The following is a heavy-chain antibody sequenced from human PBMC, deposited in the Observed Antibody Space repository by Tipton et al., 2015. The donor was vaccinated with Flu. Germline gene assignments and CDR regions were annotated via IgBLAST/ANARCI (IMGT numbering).Heavy chain of an antibody. J-gene: IGHJ6*02. V-gene: IGHV4-39*07. CDR3: ARDPATDDYGLGSHFDGMDV. D-gene: IGHD3-10*01. CDR2: IYHSGST. Sequence: LRLSCTVSGGSINRSHYYWGWIRQPPGKGLEWIGSIYHSGSTFYHPSLKSRVTISVDTSKNQFSLKLSSVTAADTAVYYCARDPATDDYGLGSHFDGMDVWGQGTTVTVSS. CDR1: GGSINRSHYY.